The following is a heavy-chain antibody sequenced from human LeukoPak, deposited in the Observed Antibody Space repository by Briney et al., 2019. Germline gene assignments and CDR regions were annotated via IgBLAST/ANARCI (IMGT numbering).Heavy chain of an antibody. CDR1: GYTFTSYA. CDR2: INAGNGNT. V-gene: IGHV1-3*01. CDR3: ARDSDYIAVAGTWDY. J-gene: IGHJ4*02. Sequence: ASVKVSCKASGYTFTSYAMHWVRQAPGQRLEWMGWINAGNGNTKYSQKFQGRVTITRDTSASTAYMELSSLRSEDTAVYYCARDSDYIAVAGTWDYWGQGTLVTVSS. D-gene: IGHD6-19*01.